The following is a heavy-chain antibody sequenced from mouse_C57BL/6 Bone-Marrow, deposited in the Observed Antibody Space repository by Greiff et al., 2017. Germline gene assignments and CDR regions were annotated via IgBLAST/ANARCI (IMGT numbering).Heavy chain of an antibody. V-gene: IGHV2-5*01. CDR2: IWRGGST. D-gene: IGHD1-1*01. J-gene: IGHJ4*01. Sequence: QVQLKESGPGLVQPSQSLSITCTVSGFSLTSYGVHWVRQSPGKGLEWLGVIWRGGSTDYNAAFMSRLSITKDNSKSQVFFKMNSLQADDTAIYYCAKNNYGSLSYAMDYWGQGTSVTVSS. CDR1: GFSLTSYG. CDR3: AKNNYGSLSYAMDY.